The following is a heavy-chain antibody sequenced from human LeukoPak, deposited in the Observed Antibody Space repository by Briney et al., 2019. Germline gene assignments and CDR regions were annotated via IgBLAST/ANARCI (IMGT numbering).Heavy chain of an antibody. CDR3: ARYCSSTSCYGTHFDY. V-gene: IGHV3-23*01. CDR1: GFTFGSYA. D-gene: IGHD2-2*01. Sequence: PGGSLRLSCAGSGFTFGSYAMSWVRQAPGKGLQWVSAISHSSSGTYYIDSVRGRFTISRDNSKNLLYMQMDSLRTEDTAVYYCARYCSSTSCYGTHFDYWGQGTLVTVSS. CDR2: ISHSSSGT. J-gene: IGHJ4*02.